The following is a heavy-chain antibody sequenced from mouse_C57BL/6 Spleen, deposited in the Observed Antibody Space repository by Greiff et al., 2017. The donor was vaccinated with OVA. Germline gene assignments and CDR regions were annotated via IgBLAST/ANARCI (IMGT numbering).Heavy chain of an antibody. CDR3: ARSDYDNRYFDV. V-gene: IGHV5-16*01. D-gene: IGHD2-13*01. J-gene: IGHJ1*03. CDR1: GFTFSDYY. Sequence: DVHLVESEGGLVQPGSSMKLSCTASGFTFSDYYMAWVRQVPEKGLEWVANINYDGSSTYYLDSLKSRFIISRDNAKNILYLQMSSLKSEDTATYYCARSDYDNRYFDVWGTGTTVTVSS. CDR2: INYDGSST.